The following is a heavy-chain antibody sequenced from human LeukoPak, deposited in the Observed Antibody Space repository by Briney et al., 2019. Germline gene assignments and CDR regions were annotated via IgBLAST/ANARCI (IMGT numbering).Heavy chain of an antibody. Sequence: PGGSLRLSCAASGFTFSSYSMNWVRQAPGKGLEWVSSISSSSTYINYVDSVKGRFTISRDNAKNSLYLQMNSLRAEDTAIYYCATYRQVLLPFESWGQGTLVTVSS. CDR3: ATYRQVLLPFES. D-gene: IGHD2-8*02. V-gene: IGHV3-21*04. CDR2: ISSSSTYI. CDR1: GFTFSSYS. J-gene: IGHJ4*02.